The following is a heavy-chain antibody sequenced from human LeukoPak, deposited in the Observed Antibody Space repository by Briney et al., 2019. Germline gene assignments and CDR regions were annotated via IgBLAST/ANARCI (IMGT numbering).Heavy chain of an antibody. V-gene: IGHV4-59*01. CDR3: ARSSSGPHFDL. Sequence: PSETLSLTCTVSGGSISSYYWSWIRQPPGKGLEWIGYIYYSGSTNYNPSLKSRVTISVDTSKNQFSLKLSSVTAADTAVYYCARSSSGPHFDLWGRGTLVTVSS. D-gene: IGHD6-13*01. J-gene: IGHJ2*01. CDR1: GGSISSYY. CDR2: IYYSGST.